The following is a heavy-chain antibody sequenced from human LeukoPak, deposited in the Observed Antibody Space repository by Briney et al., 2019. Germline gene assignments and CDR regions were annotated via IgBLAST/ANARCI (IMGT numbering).Heavy chain of an antibody. CDR3: ARSPYCGGDCR. D-gene: IGHD2-21*02. J-gene: IGHJ4*02. V-gene: IGHV3-74*01. CDR2: ISSDGNTA. CDR1: GFPFSNYW. Sequence: GGSLRLSCAASGFPFSNYWMHWVRQAPGKGLVWVSYISSDGNTARYADSVKGRFTISRDNAKNTLYLQMNSLRAVDTAVYYCARSPYCGGDCRWGQGTLVTVSS.